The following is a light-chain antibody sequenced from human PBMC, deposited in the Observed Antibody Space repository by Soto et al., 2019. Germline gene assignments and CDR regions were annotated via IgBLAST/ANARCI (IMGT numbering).Light chain of an antibody. V-gene: IGLV2-14*01. J-gene: IGLJ7*01. CDR3: SSHTSGSTRV. CDR1: FSDVGGYDY. CDR2: EVT. Sequence: QSALTQPASVSGSPGQSIAISCTGTFSDVGGYDYVSWYQQHPDKAHKLMIYEVTKRPSGVSNRFSGSKSGNTASLTISGLQPEDEADYYCSSHTSGSTRVFGSGTQLTVL.